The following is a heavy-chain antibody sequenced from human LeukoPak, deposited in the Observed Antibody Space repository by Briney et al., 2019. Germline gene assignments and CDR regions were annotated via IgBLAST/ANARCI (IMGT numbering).Heavy chain of an antibody. CDR1: GGSISSYS. CDR3: ARHGGESIVAMILHAFDI. D-gene: IGHD5-12*01. V-gene: IGHV4-59*08. J-gene: IGHJ3*02. Sequence: SETLSLTCTVSGGSISSYSWSWIRQPPGKGLEWIGSIYYSGSTNYNPSLKSRVTMSVDTSKNQFSLKLSSVTAADTAVYYCARHGGESIVAMILHAFDIWGQGTMVTVSS. CDR2: IYYSGST.